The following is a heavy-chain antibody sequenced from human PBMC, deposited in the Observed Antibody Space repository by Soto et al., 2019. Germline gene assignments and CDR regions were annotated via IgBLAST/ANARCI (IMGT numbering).Heavy chain of an antibody. CDR3: ARHPYTRGWTYYFDC. D-gene: IGHD6-19*01. J-gene: IGHJ4*02. Sequence: SETLSLTCSVSGGSISSYYWSWIRQPPGKGLEWIGYIYYSGTTNYNPSLKSRVTMSVDTSKNQFSLELSSVTAADTAVYYYARHPYTRGWTYYFDCWGQGTLVTVSS. V-gene: IGHV4-59*08. CDR1: GGSISSYY. CDR2: IYYSGTT.